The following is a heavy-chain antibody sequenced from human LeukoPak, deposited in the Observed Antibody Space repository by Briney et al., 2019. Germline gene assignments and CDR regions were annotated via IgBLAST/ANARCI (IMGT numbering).Heavy chain of an antibody. CDR1: GGSITTSGYY. Sequence: SETLSLTCTVSGGSITTSGYYWGWIRQPPGKGLEWIGSAYYSGSTYYNPSLKSRVTISLDTSKKQFSLKLSSVTAADTAVYYCARAPITMVRGTDYYYYYMDVWGKGTTVTISS. D-gene: IGHD3-10*01. V-gene: IGHV4-39*07. CDR2: AYYSGST. CDR3: ARAPITMVRGTDYYYYYMDV. J-gene: IGHJ6*03.